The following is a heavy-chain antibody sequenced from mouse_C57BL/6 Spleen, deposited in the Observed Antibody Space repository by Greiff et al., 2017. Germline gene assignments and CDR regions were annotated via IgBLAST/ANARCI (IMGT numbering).Heavy chain of an antibody. Sequence: QVQLKQPGAELVKPGASVKVSCKASGYTFTSYWMHWVKQRPGQGLEWIGRIHPSDSDTNYNQKFKGKATLTVDKSSSTAYMQLSSLTSEDSAVYYCAIEGNWEDYAMDYWGQGTSVTVSS. J-gene: IGHJ4*01. D-gene: IGHD4-1*01. CDR3: AIEGNWEDYAMDY. V-gene: IGHV1-74*01. CDR1: GYTFTSYW. CDR2: IHPSDSDT.